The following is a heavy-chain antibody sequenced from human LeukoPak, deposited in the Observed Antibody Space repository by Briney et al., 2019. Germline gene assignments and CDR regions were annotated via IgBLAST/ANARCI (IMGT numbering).Heavy chain of an antibody. CDR3: ARGHSGSQDETDY. D-gene: IGHD3-10*01. J-gene: IGHJ4*02. V-gene: IGHV3-11*06. CDR2: ISSSSSYI. Sequence: GGSLRLSCAASGFTFSDYYMSWIRQAPGKGLEWVSSISSSSSYIYYADSVKGRFTISRDNAKNSLYLQMNSLRAEDTAVYYCARGHSGSQDETDYWGQGTLVTVSS. CDR1: GFTFSDYY.